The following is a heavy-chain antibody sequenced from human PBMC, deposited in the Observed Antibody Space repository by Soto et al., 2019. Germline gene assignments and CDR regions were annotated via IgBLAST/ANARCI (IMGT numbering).Heavy chain of an antibody. Sequence: SETLSLTCTVSGGSISGSYWSWIRQTPGKVLEWVGYIHYSGSTNYNPSLKSRINISADPSKNQVSLTLTSVTAADTAVYYCARQGSYWGQGALVTVSS. CDR2: IHYSGST. CDR3: ARQGSY. V-gene: IGHV4-59*08. CDR1: GGSISGSY. J-gene: IGHJ4*02.